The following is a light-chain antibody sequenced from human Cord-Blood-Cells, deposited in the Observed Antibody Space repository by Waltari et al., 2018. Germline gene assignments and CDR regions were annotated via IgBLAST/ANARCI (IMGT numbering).Light chain of an antibody. J-gene: IGKJ2*01. CDR3: QQYYSTPPT. CDR1: QSVLYSSNNKTY. V-gene: IGKV4-1*01. Sequence: DIVMTQSPDSLAVSLGERATINCQSSQSVLYSSNNKTYLAWYQQKPGQPPKLLIYWASTRESGVPDRFRGSGSGTDFTLTISSLQAEDVAVYYCQQYYSTPPTFGQGTKLEIK. CDR2: WAS.